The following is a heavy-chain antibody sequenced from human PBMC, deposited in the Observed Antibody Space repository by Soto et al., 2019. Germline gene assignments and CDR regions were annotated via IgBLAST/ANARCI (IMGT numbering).Heavy chain of an antibody. CDR1: GGSITSGGFY. D-gene: IGHD6-13*01. Sequence: QVQLQESGPGLVKPSQTLSLTCSVSGGSITSGGFYWSWIRQHPEKGLEWIAYIFHRGSTDFNPSLKLRILISAATSKNQFSLNLTSVTAADPAVYYCVRGGIAGNGFDPWGQGTLVTVSS. CDR2: IFHRGST. J-gene: IGHJ5*02. CDR3: VRGGIAGNGFDP. V-gene: IGHV4-31*03.